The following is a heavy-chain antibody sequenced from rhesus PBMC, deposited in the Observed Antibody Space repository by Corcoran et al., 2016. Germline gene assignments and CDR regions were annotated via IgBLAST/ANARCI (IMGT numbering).Heavy chain of an antibody. CDR2: IDGHRSIN. J-gene: IGHJ4*01. CDR3: ARDRERWELPFDY. D-gene: IGHD1-44*02. Sequence: QVKLQQWGEGLVKPSETLSLTCAVSGGSISGYFYWSWIRQAPGKVLEWIGNIDGHRSINQYTPSLKNRVTSSKYTSKIQFSLKLSAGTAADTAVYYCARDRERWELPFDYWGQGVLVTVSS. V-gene: IGHV4-73*01. CDR1: GGSISGYFY.